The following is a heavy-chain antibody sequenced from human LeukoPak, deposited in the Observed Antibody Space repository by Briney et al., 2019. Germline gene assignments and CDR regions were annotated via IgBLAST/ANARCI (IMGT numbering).Heavy chain of an antibody. CDR1: GYTFTGYY. CDR3: ARDGYPYYYGMDV. CDR2: INPNSGGT. D-gene: IGHD6-13*01. Sequence: ASVRVSCKASGYTFTGYYMHWVRQAPGQGLEWMGWINPNSGGTNYAQKFQGRVTMTRDTSISTAYMELSRLRSDDTAVYYCARDGYPYYYGMDVWGQGTTVTVSS. J-gene: IGHJ6*02. V-gene: IGHV1-2*02.